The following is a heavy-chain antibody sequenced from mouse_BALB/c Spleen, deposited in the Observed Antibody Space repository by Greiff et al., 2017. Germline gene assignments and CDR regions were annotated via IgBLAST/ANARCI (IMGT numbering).Heavy chain of an antibody. Sequence: DVLLVESGGGLVKPGGSLKLSCAASGFTFSDYYMYWVRQTPEKRLEWVATISDGGSYTYYPDSVKGRFTISRDNAKNNLYLQMSSLKSEDTAMYYCARDTYYRYEFAYWGQGTLVTVSA. CDR3: ARDTYYRYEFAY. CDR1: GFTFSDYY. D-gene: IGHD2-14*01. V-gene: IGHV5-4*02. CDR2: ISDGGSYT. J-gene: IGHJ3*01.